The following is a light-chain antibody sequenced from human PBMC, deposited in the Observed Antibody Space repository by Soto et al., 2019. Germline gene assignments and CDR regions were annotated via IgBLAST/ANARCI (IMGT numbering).Light chain of an antibody. V-gene: IGLV2-14*02. J-gene: IGLJ1*01. Sequence: QSALTQTASVSGSPGQSITISCTGTSSDVGSYDLVSWYQQHPGKAPKLMIYNVYDRPSGISYRFSGSKSGNTASLTISGLQCEDEADYYCSAYTVSRTYVFGNGTKVTVL. CDR1: SSDVGSYDL. CDR3: SAYTVSRTYV. CDR2: NVY.